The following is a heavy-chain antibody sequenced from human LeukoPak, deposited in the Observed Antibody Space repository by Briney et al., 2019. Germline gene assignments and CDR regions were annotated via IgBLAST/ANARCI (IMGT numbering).Heavy chain of an antibody. CDR1: GFTFSSYA. Sequence: GGSLRLSCAASGFTFSSYAMSWVRQAPGKGLEWVSAISGSGGSTYYADSVKGRFTISRGNSKNTLYLQMNSLRAGDTAVYYCAKYPVVVPATDAFDIWGQGTMVTVSS. V-gene: IGHV3-23*01. CDR3: AKYPVVVPATDAFDI. J-gene: IGHJ3*02. D-gene: IGHD2-2*01. CDR2: ISGSGGST.